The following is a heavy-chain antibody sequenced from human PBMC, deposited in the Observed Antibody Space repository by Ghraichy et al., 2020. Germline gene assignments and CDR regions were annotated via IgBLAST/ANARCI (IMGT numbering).Heavy chain of an antibody. D-gene: IGHD3-3*01. J-gene: IGHJ5*02. Sequence: SETLSLTCAVSGGSISSGGYSWSWIRQPPGKGLEWIGYIYHSGSTYYNPSLKSRVTISVDRSKNQFSLKLSSVTAADTAVYYCARDSLDFWCGSSGWFDPWGQRALVTVSS. V-gene: IGHV4-30-2*01. CDR3: ARDSLDFWCGSSGWFDP. CDR2: IYHSGST. CDR1: GGSISSGGYS.